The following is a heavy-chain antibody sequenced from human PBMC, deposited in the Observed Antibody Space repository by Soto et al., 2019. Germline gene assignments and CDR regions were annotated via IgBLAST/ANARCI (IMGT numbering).Heavy chain of an antibody. CDR3: ARGPGGEISFPRHGHDAFDI. CDR2: TYYRSKWYN. J-gene: IGHJ3*02. V-gene: IGHV6-1*01. D-gene: IGHD3-10*01. Sequence: SQPLSLTCAISWVTFSSNIAACNWIRQSPSRGLEWLGRTYYRSKWYNDYAVSVKSRITINPDTSKNQFSLQLNSVTPEDTAVYYCARGPGGEISFPRHGHDAFDIWGQGTMVTVSS. CDR1: WVTFSSNIAA.